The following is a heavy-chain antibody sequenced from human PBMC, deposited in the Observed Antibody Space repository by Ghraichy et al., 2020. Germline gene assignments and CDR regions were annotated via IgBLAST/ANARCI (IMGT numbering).Heavy chain of an antibody. CDR2: INHSGST. D-gene: IGHD6-13*01. CDR1: GGSFSGYY. J-gene: IGHJ4*02. Sequence: SETLSLTCAVYGGSFSGYYWSWIRQPPGKGLEWIGEINHSGSTNYNPSLKSRVAISVDTSKNQFSLKLSSVTAADTAVYYCARGLRYSSSWIITFDYWGQGTLVTVSS. V-gene: IGHV4-34*01. CDR3: ARGLRYSSSWIITFDY.